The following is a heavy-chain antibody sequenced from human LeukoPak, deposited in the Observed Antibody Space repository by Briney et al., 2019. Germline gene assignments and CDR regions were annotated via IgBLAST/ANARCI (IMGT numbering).Heavy chain of an antibody. CDR2: ISSSSSYI. V-gene: IGHV3-21*01. D-gene: IGHD3-22*01. Sequence: GGSLRLSCAASGFTFSSYSMNWVRQAPGKGLEWVSSISSSSSYIYYADSVKGRFTISRDNAKNSLYLQMNSLRAEDTAVYCCAREGVVVTRIRAFDIWGQGTMVTVSS. J-gene: IGHJ3*02. CDR1: GFTFSSYS. CDR3: AREGVVVTRIRAFDI.